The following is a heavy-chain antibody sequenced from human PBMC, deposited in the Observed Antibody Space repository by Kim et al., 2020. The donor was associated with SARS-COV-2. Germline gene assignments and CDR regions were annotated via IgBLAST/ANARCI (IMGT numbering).Heavy chain of an antibody. CDR1: GFSLSRSGMS. CDR3: ARSQPALTTVSYFDS. Sequence: SGPALVKPTQTLTLTCTFSGFSLSRSGMSVSWIRQSPGKALEWLALIDWHGDKYYSTSLKTRLTISRDTSKNQVVLKMTNMDPVDTATYFCARSQPALTTVSYFDSWGQGTLVTVSS. D-gene: IGHD4-17*01. J-gene: IGHJ4*02. CDR2: IDWHGDK. V-gene: IGHV2-70*01.